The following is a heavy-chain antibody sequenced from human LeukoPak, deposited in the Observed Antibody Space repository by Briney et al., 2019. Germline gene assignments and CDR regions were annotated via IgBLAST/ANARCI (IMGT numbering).Heavy chain of an antibody. CDR2: INPSGGST. Sequence: ASVKVSCKASGYTFTSYYMYWVRQAPGQGLEWMGIINPSGGSTSYAQKFQGRVTMTRDTSTSTVYMELSSLRSEDTAVYYCARETAAAGSHVINYYYYYMDVWGKGTTVTVSS. V-gene: IGHV1-46*01. D-gene: IGHD6-13*01. CDR3: ARETAAAGSHVINYYYYYMDV. CDR1: GYTFTSYY. J-gene: IGHJ6*03.